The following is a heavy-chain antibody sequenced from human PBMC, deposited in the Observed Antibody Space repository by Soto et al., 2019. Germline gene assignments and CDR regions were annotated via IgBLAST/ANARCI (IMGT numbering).Heavy chain of an antibody. D-gene: IGHD3-10*01. CDR2: ISYDGSDN. J-gene: IGHJ5*02. CDR1: GFTFNRYA. V-gene: IGHV3-30-3*01. Sequence: QAQLVESGGGVVQPGRSLRVSCAASGFTFNRYAMHWVRQAPGKGLEWVAVISYDGSDNYYTDSVKGRFTISRDNSSNTLYLQMNSLRADDTAVYYCARPKFAVYGQSPIGNSFAPSCQGTLVTVSS. CDR3: ARPKFAVYGQSPIGNSFAP.